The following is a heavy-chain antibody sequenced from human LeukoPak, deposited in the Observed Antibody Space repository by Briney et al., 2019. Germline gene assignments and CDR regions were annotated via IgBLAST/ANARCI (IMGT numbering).Heavy chain of an antibody. J-gene: IGHJ5*02. D-gene: IGHD3-3*01. CDR3: ARSGIGVVTDSTNWFDP. CDR1: GGSISSGSYY. V-gene: IGHV4-61*02. CDR2: IYAGGST. Sequence: SETLSHTCTVSGGSISSGSYYWSWIRQPAGKGLEWIGRIYAGGSTNYNPSLKSRVTTSVDTSKNQFSLKLSSVTAADTAVYYCARSGIGVVTDSTNWFDPWGQGTLVTVSS.